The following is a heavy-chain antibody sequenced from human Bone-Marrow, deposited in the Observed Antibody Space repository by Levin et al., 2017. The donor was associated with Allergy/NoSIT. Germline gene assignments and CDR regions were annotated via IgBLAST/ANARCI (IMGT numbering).Heavy chain of an antibody. V-gene: IGHV3-30*04. D-gene: IGHD1-1*01. CDR3: ARDGALDTEGSSFDY. J-gene: IGHJ4*02. CDR1: GFNFRAYA. CDR2: ISFDGTNK. Sequence: GESLKISCAASGFNFRAYAMHWVRQAPGKGLEWLAIISFDGTNKYSADSVKGRFTVSRDNSNNTLHLEMHGLSTTDTAVYYCARDGALDTEGSSFDYWGRGTQVTVSS.